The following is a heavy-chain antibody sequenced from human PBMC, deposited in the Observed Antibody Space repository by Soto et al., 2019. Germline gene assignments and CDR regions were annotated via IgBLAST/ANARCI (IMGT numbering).Heavy chain of an antibody. CDR3: ARVPNYYDSSGYPYYFDY. Sequence: TLSLTCTVSGGSISSGDYYWSWIRQPPGKGLEWIGYIYYSGSTYYNPSLKSRVTISVDTSKNQFSLKLSSVTAADTAVYYCARVPNYYDSSGYPYYFDYWGQGTLVTVSS. CDR1: GGSISSGDYY. J-gene: IGHJ4*02. D-gene: IGHD3-22*01. CDR2: IYYSGST. V-gene: IGHV4-30-4*01.